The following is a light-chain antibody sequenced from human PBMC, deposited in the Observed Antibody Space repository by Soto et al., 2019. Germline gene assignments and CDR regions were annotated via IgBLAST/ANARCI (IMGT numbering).Light chain of an antibody. J-gene: IGLJ1*01. Sequence: QSALTQPPSASGSPGQSVTISCTGTSSDISGYDYVSWYQHHPGKAPKLMIYEVSKRPSGVPDRFSGSKSGNTASLTVSGLQTEDEADYYCSSYAGSNNYVFGPGTKLTVL. CDR3: SSYAGSNNYV. CDR1: SSDISGYDY. CDR2: EVS. V-gene: IGLV2-8*01.